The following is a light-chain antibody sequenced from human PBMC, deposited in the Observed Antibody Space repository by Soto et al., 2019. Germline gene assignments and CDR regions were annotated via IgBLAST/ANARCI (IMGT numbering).Light chain of an antibody. CDR1: SSDVGAYNY. CDR3: CSYEGTYSFRV. Sequence: QSALTQPRSVSGSPGHSVTISCTGTSSDVGAYNYVSWYQQHPGKAPKLIIYDVNKRPSGVPDRFSGSKSGNTASLTISGLQAEDVGDYFCCSYEGTYSFRVFGGGTKLTVL. J-gene: IGLJ2*01. CDR2: DVN. V-gene: IGLV2-11*01.